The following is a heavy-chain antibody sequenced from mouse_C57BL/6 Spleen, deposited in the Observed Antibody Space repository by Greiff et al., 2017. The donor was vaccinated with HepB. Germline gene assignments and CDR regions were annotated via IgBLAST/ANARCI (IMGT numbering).Heavy chain of an antibody. Sequence: DVKLVESGGDLVKPGGSLKLSCAASGFTFSSYGMSWVRQTPDKRLEWVATISSGGSYTYYPDSVKGRFTISRDNAKNTLYLQMSSLKSEDTAMYYCAIYDGYPHFAYWGQGTLVTVSA. CDR3: AIYDGYPHFAY. D-gene: IGHD2-3*01. CDR2: ISSGGSYT. J-gene: IGHJ3*01. CDR1: GFTFSSYG. V-gene: IGHV5-6*02.